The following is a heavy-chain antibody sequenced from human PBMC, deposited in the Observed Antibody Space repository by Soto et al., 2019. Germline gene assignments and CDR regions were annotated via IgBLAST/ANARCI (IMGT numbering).Heavy chain of an antibody. J-gene: IGHJ3*02. CDR2: LSQDGSRE. V-gene: IGHV3-7*01. D-gene: IGHD1-26*01. Sequence: EVQLVESGGDLVQPGGSLRLSCAASGFTFSTSWMHWVRQAPGKGLECVAILSQDGSRENYVDSVKGRFTISRDNAQNSLSLQMHSLRAEDTAVYYCARDPGWGAFDIWGQGTMVTVSS. CDR1: GFTFSTSW. CDR3: ARDPGWGAFDI.